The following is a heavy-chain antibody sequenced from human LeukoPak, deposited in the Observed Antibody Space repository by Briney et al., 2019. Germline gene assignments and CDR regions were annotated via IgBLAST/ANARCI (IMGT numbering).Heavy chain of an antibody. Sequence: SETLSLTCTVSGGSISSYYWSWIRQPPGKGLEWIGYIYYSGSTNYNPSLKSRVTISVDTSKNQFSLKLSSVTAADTAVYYCARLAPERWLFKPRYYFDYWGQGTLVTVSS. CDR2: IYYSGST. CDR3: ARLAPERWLFKPRYYFDY. CDR1: GGSISSYY. J-gene: IGHJ4*02. V-gene: IGHV4-59*01. D-gene: IGHD5-24*01.